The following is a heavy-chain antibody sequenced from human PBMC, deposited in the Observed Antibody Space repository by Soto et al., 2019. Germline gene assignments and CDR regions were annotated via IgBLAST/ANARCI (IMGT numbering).Heavy chain of an antibody. CDR3: VSQRTTVPTQAYFDY. D-gene: IGHD4-17*01. CDR1: GGSVTNSSYY. CDR2: VYYRGRS. J-gene: IGHJ4*02. Sequence: SSETLSLTGTVSGGSVTNSSYYWGWILQSPGKGLEWIGSVYYRGRSYSKSSVKSRVTISVDTSKNRFSLSLNSVTASDTAVYFCVSQRTTVPTQAYFDYWGPGALVTVSS. V-gene: IGHV4-39*01.